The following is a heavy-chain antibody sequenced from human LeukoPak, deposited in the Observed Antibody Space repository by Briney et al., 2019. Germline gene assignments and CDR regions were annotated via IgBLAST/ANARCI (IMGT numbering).Heavy chain of an antibody. CDR2: IYRSGST. CDR3: ARGALWFGELGEYFQH. V-gene: IGHV4-38-2*02. D-gene: IGHD3-10*01. J-gene: IGHJ1*01. CDR1: GYSISSGYY. Sequence: SETLSLTCTVSGYSISSGYYWGWIRPPPGKGLEWIGSIYRSGSTYYNPSLKSRVTISVDTSKNQFSLKLSSVTAADTAVYYCARGALWFGELGEYFQHWGQGTLVTVSS.